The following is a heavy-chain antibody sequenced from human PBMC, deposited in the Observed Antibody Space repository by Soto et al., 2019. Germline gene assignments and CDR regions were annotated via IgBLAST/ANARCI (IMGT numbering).Heavy chain of an antibody. CDR2: ISYDGSIQ. CDR1: GFTFSSYG. CDR3: AKEIRAYSSSWSFDY. Sequence: QVQPVESGGGVVQPGRSLRLSCAASGFTFSSYGMHWVRQAPGEGLEWVVVISYDGSIQYYTDSAKGRFTISRDNSKSTLYLQMNSLRAEDTAVYYCAKEIRAYSSSWSFDYWGQGTLVTVSS. V-gene: IGHV3-30*18. J-gene: IGHJ4*02. D-gene: IGHD6-13*01.